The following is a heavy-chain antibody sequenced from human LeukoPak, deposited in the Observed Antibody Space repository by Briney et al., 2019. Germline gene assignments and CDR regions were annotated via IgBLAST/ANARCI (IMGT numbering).Heavy chain of an antibody. D-gene: IGHD2-2*03. Sequence: ASVTLSCKSSGYSLSDYHLHWVRQAPGQGLEWLGDINPGNGATKYAQKFQGRVTMTRDTSISTVYMDLSGLTPDDTAVYYCARDPQYTFGYPTYDCWGQGTLVTVSS. J-gene: IGHJ4*02. CDR2: INPGNGAT. CDR1: GYSLSDYH. V-gene: IGHV1-2*02. CDR3: ARDPQYTFGYPTYDC.